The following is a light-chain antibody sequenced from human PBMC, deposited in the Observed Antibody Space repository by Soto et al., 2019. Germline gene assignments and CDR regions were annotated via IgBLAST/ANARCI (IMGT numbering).Light chain of an antibody. CDR2: LGS. CDR1: QSLLHSNGYNY. Sequence: DIAMTQSPLSLPVTPGEPASISCRSSQSLLHSNGYNYLDWYLQKPGQSPQLLIYLGSNRASGVPDRFSGSGSGTDFTLKISRVEAEDVGVYYCMQALQTPVYTFGQGPRWISN. J-gene: IGKJ2*01. CDR3: MQALQTPVYT. V-gene: IGKV2-28*01.